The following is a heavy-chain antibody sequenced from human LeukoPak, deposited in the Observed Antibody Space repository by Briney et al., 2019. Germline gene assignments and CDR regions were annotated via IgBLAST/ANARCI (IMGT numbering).Heavy chain of an antibody. Sequence: GGSLRLSCAASGFTFSSYWMHWVRQAPGKGLEWVSRINNDGSDTTYADSVKGRFTVSRDNAKNTLYVEMNSLRADDTAVYYCARGLRGPDYWGQGTLVTVSP. J-gene: IGHJ4*02. CDR2: INNDGSDT. V-gene: IGHV3-74*01. D-gene: IGHD3-10*01. CDR1: GFTFSSYW. CDR3: ARGLRGPDY.